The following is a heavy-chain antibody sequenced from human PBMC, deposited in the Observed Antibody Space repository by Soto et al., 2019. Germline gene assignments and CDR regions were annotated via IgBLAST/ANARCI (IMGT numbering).Heavy chain of an antibody. CDR2: INVGNGNT. V-gene: IGHV1-3*01. J-gene: IGHJ4*02. D-gene: IGHD3-16*01. CDR1: GYTFIRYA. Sequence: XSVKVSFKASGYTFIRYAMHWVRHSPGQRLEWMGWINVGNGNTKYSQKFQGRVTITRDTSASTAYVELSSLTSEETAVYYCARDRRQVPVLGLYYYDYWGQGTLVTVSS. CDR3: ARDRRQVPVLGLYYYDY.